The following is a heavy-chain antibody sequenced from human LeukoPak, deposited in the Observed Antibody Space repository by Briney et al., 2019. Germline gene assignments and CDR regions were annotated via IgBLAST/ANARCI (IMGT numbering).Heavy chain of an antibody. CDR2: IWYDGSNE. V-gene: IGHV3-33*01. D-gene: IGHD3-10*01. J-gene: IGHJ4*02. Sequence: RGSLRLSCAASGFTFSSYGMHWVRQAPGKGLEWVAVIWYDGSNEYYADSVRGRFTISRDNSKNTLFLQMNSLRAEDTAVYFCARARGSGFSDFDYWGQGALVTVSS. CDR1: GFTFSSYG. CDR3: ARARGSGFSDFDY.